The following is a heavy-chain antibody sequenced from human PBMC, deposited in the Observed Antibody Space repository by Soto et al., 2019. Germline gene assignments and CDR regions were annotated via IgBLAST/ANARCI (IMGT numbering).Heavy chain of an antibody. Sequence: PGGSLRLSCAASGFTFSSYGMHWVRQAPGKGLEWVAVISYDGSNKYYADSVKGRFTISRDNSKNTLYLQMNSLRAEDTAVYYCAKDGPLEHKFDYWGQGTLVTVSS. V-gene: IGHV3-30*18. CDR1: GFTFSSYG. CDR2: ISYDGSNK. J-gene: IGHJ4*02. CDR3: AKDGPLEHKFDY. D-gene: IGHD1-1*01.